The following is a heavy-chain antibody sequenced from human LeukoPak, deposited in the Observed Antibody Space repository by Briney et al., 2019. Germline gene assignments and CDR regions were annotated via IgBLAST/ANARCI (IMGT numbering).Heavy chain of an antibody. D-gene: IGHD3-10*01. CDR2: INHRGVS. CDR3: TRRVIYYYSSGTSFDYYYYMDV. J-gene: IGHJ6*03. CDR1: NGTFSSFY. V-gene: IGHV4-34*01. Sequence: SETLSLTCGMSNGTFSSFYWTWIRQTPEKGLERIGEINHRGVSNYNPSLKSRATISVDTSKKQFSLRLISVTAADTAVYFCTRRVIYYYSSGTSFDYYYYMDVWDKGTTVTIS.